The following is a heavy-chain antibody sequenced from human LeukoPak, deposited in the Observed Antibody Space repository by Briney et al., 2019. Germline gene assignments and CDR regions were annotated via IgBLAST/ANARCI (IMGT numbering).Heavy chain of an antibody. CDR2: IKQDGSEK. D-gene: IGHD6-19*01. J-gene: IGHJ1*01. CDR3: ARDIIAVDIAEYFQH. V-gene: IGHV3-7*03. Sequence: PGGSLRLSCAASGFTFSSYWMSWVRQAPGKGPEWVANIKQDGSEKYYVDSVKGRFTISRDNAKNSLYLQMNSLRAEDTAVYYCARDIIAVDIAEYFQHWGQGTLVTVSS. CDR1: GFTFSSYW.